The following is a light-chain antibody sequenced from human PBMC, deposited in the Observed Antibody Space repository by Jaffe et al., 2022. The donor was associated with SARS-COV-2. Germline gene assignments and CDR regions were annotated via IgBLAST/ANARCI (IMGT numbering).Light chain of an antibody. J-gene: IGKJ2*01. CDR1: QSVSSSY. V-gene: IGKV3-20*01. CDR3: QQYGSSRPGMYT. Sequence: EIVLTQSPGTLSLSPGERATLSCRASQSVSSSYLAWYQQKPGQAPRLLIYGASSRATGIPDRFSGSGSGTDFTLTISRLEPEDFAVYYCQQYGSSRPGMYTFGQGTKLEIK. CDR2: GAS.